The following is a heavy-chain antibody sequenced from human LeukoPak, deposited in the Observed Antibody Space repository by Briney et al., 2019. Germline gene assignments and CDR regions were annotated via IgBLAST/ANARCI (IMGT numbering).Heavy chain of an antibody. V-gene: IGHV1-2*02. CDR2: INPNSGGT. CDR3: ARSDGSYGSDAFDI. Sequence: GASVKVSCKASGYTFTGYYMHWVRQAPGQGLEWMGWINPNSGGTNYAQKFQGRVTMTRDTSISTAYMELSRLRSDDTAVYYCARSDGSYGSDAFDIWGQGTMVTVSS. D-gene: IGHD1-26*01. CDR1: GYTFTGYY. J-gene: IGHJ3*02.